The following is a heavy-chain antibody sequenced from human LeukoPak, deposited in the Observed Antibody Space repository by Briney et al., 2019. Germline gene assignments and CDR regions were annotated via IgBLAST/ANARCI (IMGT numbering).Heavy chain of an antibody. CDR2: INPKRGVT. D-gene: IGHD4-17*01. CDR1: GYTFTDYY. CDR3: ARERNYGDYGNAFDV. V-gene: IGHV1-2*02. J-gene: IGHJ3*01. Sequence: ASVKVSCKTSGYTFTDYYIHWMRQAPGQGLEWMGWINPKRGVTTYAQKFQGRVTMTRDTSITTAYMELTRLRSDDTTIYYCARERNYGDYGNAFDVWGQGTKVTVSS.